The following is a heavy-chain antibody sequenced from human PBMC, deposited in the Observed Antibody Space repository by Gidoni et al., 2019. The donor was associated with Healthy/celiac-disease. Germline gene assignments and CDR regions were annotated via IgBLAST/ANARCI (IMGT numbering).Heavy chain of an antibody. V-gene: IGHV4-61*02. Sequence: QVQLQESGPGLVKPSQTLPLTCTGSGGSISRGSYYWSWIRQPAGKGLEWIGRIYTSGSTNYNPSLKSRVTISVDTSKNQFSLKLSSVTAADTAVYYCARDRGRSRGGMDVWGQGTTVTVSS. CDR1: GGSISRGSYY. CDR3: ARDRGRSRGGMDV. J-gene: IGHJ6*02. D-gene: IGHD6-19*01. CDR2: IYTSGST.